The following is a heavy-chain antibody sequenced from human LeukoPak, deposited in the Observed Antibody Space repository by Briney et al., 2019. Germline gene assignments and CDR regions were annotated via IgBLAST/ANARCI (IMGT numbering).Heavy chain of an antibody. CDR3: ARDRPYSSSSNYFDY. V-gene: IGHV1-2*02. CDR1: GYTFTGYY. Sequence: ASVKVSCKASGYTFTGYYMHWVRQAPGQGLEWMGWINPNSGGTNYAQKFQGRVTMTRDTSISTAYMELSRLRSDDTAVYYCARDRPYSSSSNYFDYWGQGTLVTVSS. J-gene: IGHJ4*02. D-gene: IGHD6-13*01. CDR2: INPNSGGT.